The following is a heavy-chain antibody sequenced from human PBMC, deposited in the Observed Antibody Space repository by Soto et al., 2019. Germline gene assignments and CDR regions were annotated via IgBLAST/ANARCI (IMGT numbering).Heavy chain of an antibody. V-gene: IGHV4-59*08. CDR2: IYDRGNT. CDR1: GGSISSYY. J-gene: IGHJ4*02. CDR3: AGSRISATGSDY. D-gene: IGHD2-15*01. Sequence: SETLSLTCSVSGGSISSYYWTWIRQPPGKGLEWIGYIYDRGNTNYNPSLQSRVTISVDTSKNQFSLHLSSVTDADTAVYYCAGSRISATGSDYCGQGTLATVAS.